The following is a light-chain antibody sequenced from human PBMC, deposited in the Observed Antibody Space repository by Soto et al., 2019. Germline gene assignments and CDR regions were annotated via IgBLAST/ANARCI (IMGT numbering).Light chain of an antibody. V-gene: IGLV1-44*01. J-gene: IGLJ1*01. CDR2: NDN. Sequence: QSVLTQPPSASGTPGQWVTISCSGASSNIGINTVSWYQQLPGTAPKLLIYNDNQRPSGVPDRFSGSGSGSSASLAISGLQSEHEADYYCAAWDDSLNGYVLGTGTKLTVL. CDR3: AAWDDSLNGYV. CDR1: SSNIGINT.